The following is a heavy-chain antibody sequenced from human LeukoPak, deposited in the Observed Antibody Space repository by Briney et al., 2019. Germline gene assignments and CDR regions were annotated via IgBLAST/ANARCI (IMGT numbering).Heavy chain of an antibody. Sequence: PSETLSLTCTVSGGSISSGDYYWSWIRQPPGKGLEWIGYIYYSGSTYYNPSLKSRVTISVDTSKNQFSLKLSSVTATDTAVYYCARQDGYSYGISFDYWGQGTLVTVSS. D-gene: IGHD5-18*01. CDR3: ARQDGYSYGISFDY. J-gene: IGHJ4*02. CDR1: GGSISSGDYY. CDR2: IYYSGST. V-gene: IGHV4-30-4*08.